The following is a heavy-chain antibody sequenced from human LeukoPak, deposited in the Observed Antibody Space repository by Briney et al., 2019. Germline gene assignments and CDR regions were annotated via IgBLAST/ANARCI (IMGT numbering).Heavy chain of an antibody. J-gene: IGHJ4*02. CDR1: GFTFSSYW. CDR2: INSDGSST. D-gene: IGHD2/OR15-2a*01. CDR3: ARSTPFDPFDY. V-gene: IGHV3-74*01. Sequence: GGSLRLSCAASGFTFSSYWMHWVRQVPGKGLVWVSRINSDGSSTSYADSVKGRFTISRDNAKNTLYLQMNSLRAEDTAVYYCARSTPFDPFDYWGQGTLVTVSS.